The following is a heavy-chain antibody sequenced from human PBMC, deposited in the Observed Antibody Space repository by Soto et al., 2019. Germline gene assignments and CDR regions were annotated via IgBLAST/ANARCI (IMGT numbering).Heavy chain of an antibody. CDR3: TRQHLDVPVASAIDY. D-gene: IGHD6-19*01. J-gene: IGHJ4*02. Sequence: EVQLVESGGGLVQPGGSLKLSCAASGFTFSGSTIHWVRQTSGKGLEWVGRIPSKTNTYATAYAASVKGRFTISRDDSKNTAYSQMNSLKTEDTAVYYCTRQHLDVPVASAIDYWGQGTLVTVSS. V-gene: IGHV3-73*02. CDR2: IPSKTNTYAT. CDR1: GFTFSGST.